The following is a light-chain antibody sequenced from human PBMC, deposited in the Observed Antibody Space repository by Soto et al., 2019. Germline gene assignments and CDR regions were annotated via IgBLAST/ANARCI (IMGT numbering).Light chain of an antibody. Sequence: QSALTQPASVSGSPGQSITISCTGTSSDAGGYNYVSWYQQHTGKAPKLMIYDVSNRPSGVSNSFSGSKSRNTASLTISGLQAEDEADYYCSSYTSSRTRVFGTGTKLTVL. CDR1: SSDAGGYNY. CDR2: DVS. V-gene: IGLV2-14*01. J-gene: IGLJ1*01. CDR3: SSYTSSRTRV.